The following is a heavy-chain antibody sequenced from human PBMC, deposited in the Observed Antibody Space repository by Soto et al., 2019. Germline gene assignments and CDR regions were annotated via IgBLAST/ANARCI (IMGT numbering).Heavy chain of an antibody. V-gene: IGHV1-2*02. D-gene: IGHD3-3*01. Sequence: VKVSCKASGYTFTGYFIHWVRQAPGQGLEWMGWINPNSGATKYAQKFQGRVTMTRDTSISTAYMELTLLRSDDTAIYYCARGGGTILAPLPWGEGTLVTVSS. CDR3: ARGGGTILAPLP. J-gene: IGHJ5*02. CDR1: GYTFTGYF. CDR2: INPNSGAT.